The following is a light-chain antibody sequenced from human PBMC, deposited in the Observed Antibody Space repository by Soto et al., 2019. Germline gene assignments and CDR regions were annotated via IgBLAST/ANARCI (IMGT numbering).Light chain of an antibody. J-gene: IGLJ3*02. CDR1: SSDIGDYNY. CDR3: SSSTTTTSLVV. CDR2: DVS. V-gene: IGLV2-14*01. Sequence: QSVLTQPASVSGSPGQSITISCTGTSSDIGDYNYVSWYQQYPGKVPKLVIYDVSHRPSGVSNRFSGYKSCNTASLTISGLQPEDAADYYCSSSTTTTSLVVFGGGTKLTVL.